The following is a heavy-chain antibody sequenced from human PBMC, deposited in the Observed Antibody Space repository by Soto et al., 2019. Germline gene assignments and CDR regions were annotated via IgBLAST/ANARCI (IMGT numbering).Heavy chain of an antibody. V-gene: IGHV5-51*01. CDR2: IYPGDSDT. CDR3: MRQLGVDADNWLHP. D-gene: IGHD2-8*01. Sequence: GESLKISCVGSGYIFTSYWIGWVRQMPGKGLEWMGIIYPGDSDTRYSPSFHGQVTISADKSINTAYLQWSSLKASDTAMYYCMRQLGVDADNWLHPWGQGTPVTVS. J-gene: IGHJ5*02. CDR1: GYIFTSYW.